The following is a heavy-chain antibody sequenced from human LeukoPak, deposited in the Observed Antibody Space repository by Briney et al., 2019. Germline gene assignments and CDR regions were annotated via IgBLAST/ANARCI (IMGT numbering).Heavy chain of an antibody. CDR1: GFTFSDSW. CDR2: IKQDGSEK. CDR3: GYGGYFFNY. V-gene: IGHV3-7*01. D-gene: IGHD4-17*01. Sequence: GRPLRLSSAASGFTFSDSWMSWVRHPPGKGLEWVANIKQDGSEKYYVDSVKGRFTISRDNAKNSLYLQMNSLRAEDTAVYYCGYGGYFFNYWGQGTVVTVSS. J-gene: IGHJ4*02.